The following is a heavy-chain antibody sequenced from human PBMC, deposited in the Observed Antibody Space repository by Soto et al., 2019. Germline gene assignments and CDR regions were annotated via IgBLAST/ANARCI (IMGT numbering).Heavy chain of an antibody. CDR3: AKDRRLAVAQKVTYYYYYGMDV. CDR2: ISYDGSNK. D-gene: IGHD6-19*01. J-gene: IGHJ6*02. Sequence: GGSLRLSCAASGFTFSSYGMHWVRQAPGKGLEWVAVISYDGSNKYYADSVKGRFTISRDNSKNTLYLQMNSLRAEDTAVYYCAKDRRLAVAQKVTYYYYYGMDVWGQGTTVTVYS. CDR1: GFTFSSYG. V-gene: IGHV3-30*18.